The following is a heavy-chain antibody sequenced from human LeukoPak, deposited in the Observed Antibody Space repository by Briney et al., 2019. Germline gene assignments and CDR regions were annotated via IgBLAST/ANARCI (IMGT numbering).Heavy chain of an antibody. CDR3: APDESG. CDR2: ISGDGTRT. J-gene: IGHJ4*02. D-gene: IGHD6-25*01. CDR1: GLTISNHW. Sequence: PGESLRLSCAVSGLTISNHWIHWVRQAPGKGLVWVGLISGDGTRTSYTDSVKGRFTISRDNVKNTLYLQMNSLGAEDTAVYYCAPDESGWGQGTLVTVSS. V-gene: IGHV3-74*01.